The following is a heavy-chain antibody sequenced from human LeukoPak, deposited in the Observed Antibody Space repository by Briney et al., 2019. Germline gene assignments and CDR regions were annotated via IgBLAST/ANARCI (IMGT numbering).Heavy chain of an antibody. Sequence: GGSLRLSCAASGFTFSSYSMNWVRQAPGKGLEWVSSISSSSSYIYYADSVKGRFTISRDNAKNSLYLQMNSLRAEDTAVYYCAREAWGSGSYGFDYWGQGTLVTVSS. D-gene: IGHD3-10*01. CDR1: GFTFSSYS. V-gene: IGHV3-21*01. J-gene: IGHJ4*02. CDR3: AREAWGSGSYGFDY. CDR2: ISSSSSYI.